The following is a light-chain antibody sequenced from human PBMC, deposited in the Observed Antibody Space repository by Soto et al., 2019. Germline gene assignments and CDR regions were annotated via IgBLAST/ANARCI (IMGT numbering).Light chain of an antibody. CDR1: QPISNY. Sequence: DVQMTQSPSSLSASVGDRVTITCRASQPISNYLNWYQQKAGEAPKVLIFGASSLQSGVPSKFIGSGYGTDFTLIINNLHPDDFATYYCQQTHAVPLTFGQGTRL. J-gene: IGKJ5*01. CDR2: GAS. V-gene: IGKV1-39*01. CDR3: QQTHAVPLT.